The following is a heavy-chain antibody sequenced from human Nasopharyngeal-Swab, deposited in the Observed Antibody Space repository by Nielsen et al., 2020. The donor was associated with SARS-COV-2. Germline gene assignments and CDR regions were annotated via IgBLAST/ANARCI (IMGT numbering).Heavy chain of an antibody. D-gene: IGHD3-22*01. J-gene: IGHJ3*02. CDR2: IYYSGST. CDR3: AREVHYYDSSGPGGSTI. V-gene: IGHV4-61*01. Sequence: SETLSLTCTVSGDSVSSGSYYWSWIRQRPGKGLEWIGYIYYSGSTNYNPSLKSRVTISVDTSKNQFSLKLSSVTAADTAVYYCAREVHYYDSSGPGGSTIWGQGTMVTVSS. CDR1: GDSVSSGSYY.